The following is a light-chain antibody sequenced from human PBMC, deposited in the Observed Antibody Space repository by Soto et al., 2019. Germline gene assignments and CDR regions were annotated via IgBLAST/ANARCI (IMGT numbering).Light chain of an antibody. CDR1: SSNIGAGYD. V-gene: IGLV1-40*01. J-gene: IGLJ1*01. Sequence: QSVLTQPPSVSGAPGQRVTISCTGSSSNIGAGYDVHWYQQLPGTAPKLLIYGNSNRPSGVPDRFSGSKSGTSDSLAITGLQAEDEPDYYCQSYDSSRSGYVFGTGTKLTVL. CDR3: QSYDSSRSGYV. CDR2: GNS.